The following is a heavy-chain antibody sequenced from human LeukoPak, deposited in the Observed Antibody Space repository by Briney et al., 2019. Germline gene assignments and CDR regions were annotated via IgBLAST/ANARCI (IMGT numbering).Heavy chain of an antibody. CDR1: GFTFSSYG. V-gene: IGHV3-30*18. D-gene: IGHD6-13*01. CDR2: ISYDGSNK. Sequence: PGGSLRLSCAASGFTFSSYGMHWVSQAPGKGLEWVAVISYDGSNKYYADSVKGRFTISRDNSKNTLYLQMNSLRAEDTAVYYCAKEIAAAGTGYYYYGMDVWGQGTTVTVSS. CDR3: AKEIAAAGTGYYYYGMDV. J-gene: IGHJ6*02.